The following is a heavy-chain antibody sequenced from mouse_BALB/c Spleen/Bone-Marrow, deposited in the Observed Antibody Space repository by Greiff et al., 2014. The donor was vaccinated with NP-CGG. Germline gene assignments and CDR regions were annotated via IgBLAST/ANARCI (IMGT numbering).Heavy chain of an antibody. CDR3: ARGSSYFDY. CDR2: ISDGGSYT. J-gene: IGHJ2*01. Sequence: EVKLVESGGGLVKPGGSLKLSCAASGFTFSDYYMYWVRQTPEKRLEWVATISDGGSYTYYPDSVKGRFTISRDNAKNNLYLQMGSLKSEDTAMYYCARGSSYFDYWGQGTTLTVSS. V-gene: IGHV5-4*02. CDR1: GFTFSDYY. D-gene: IGHD1-1*01.